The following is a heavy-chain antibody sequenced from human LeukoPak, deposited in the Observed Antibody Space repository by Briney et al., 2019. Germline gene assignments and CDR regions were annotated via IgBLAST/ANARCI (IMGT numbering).Heavy chain of an antibody. D-gene: IGHD6-19*01. CDR3: ARVGSGPELDY. CDR1: GFTFSSYA. J-gene: IGHJ4*02. CDR2: ISYDGSNK. V-gene: IGHV3-30-3*01. Sequence: GRSLRLSCAASGFTFSSYAMHWVRQAPGKGLEWVAVISYDGSNKYYADSVKGRFTISRDNSKNTLYLQMNSLRAEDTAVYYCARVGSGPELDYWGQGTLVTVSS.